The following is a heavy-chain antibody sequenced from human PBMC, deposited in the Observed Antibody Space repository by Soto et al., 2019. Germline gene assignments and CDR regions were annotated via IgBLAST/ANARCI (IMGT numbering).Heavy chain of an antibody. V-gene: IGHV4-59*01. Sequence: QPLGKGLEWIGYLYHSGSTNYNPSLRSRVSISVDTSKNQFSLTLSSVTAADTAVYYRARTYGSGNWFDPWGQGTLVTVSS. J-gene: IGHJ5*02. D-gene: IGHD3-10*01. CDR3: ARTYGSGNWFDP. CDR2: LYHSGST.